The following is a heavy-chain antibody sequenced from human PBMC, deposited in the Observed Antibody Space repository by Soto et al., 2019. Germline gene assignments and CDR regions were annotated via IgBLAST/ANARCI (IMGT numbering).Heavy chain of an antibody. Sequence: GGSLRLSCAASGFTFSSYAMGWVRQAPGKGLEWVSAISGSGGSTYYADSVKGRFTISRDNSKNTLYLQMNSLRAEDTAVYYCAKNTLEMAPLLSAFDIWGQGTMVTVSS. V-gene: IGHV3-23*01. D-gene: IGHD2-15*01. J-gene: IGHJ3*02. CDR2: ISGSGGST. CDR1: GFTFSSYA. CDR3: AKNTLEMAPLLSAFDI.